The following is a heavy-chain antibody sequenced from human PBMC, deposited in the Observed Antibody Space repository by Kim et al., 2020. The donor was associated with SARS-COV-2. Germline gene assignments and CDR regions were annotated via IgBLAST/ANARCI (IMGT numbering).Heavy chain of an antibody. Sequence: GGSLRLSCAASGFIFSDYYMSWIRQAPGKGLEWVSYISSSGGSKYYADSVKGRFTISRDNANNALFLQMNNLRAEDTAVYFCARDLYYYETNLILGFDPWGQGTLVTVSS. D-gene: IGHD3-22*01. CDR2: ISSSGGSK. V-gene: IGHV3-11*01. J-gene: IGHJ5*02. CDR3: ARDLYYYETNLILGFDP. CDR1: GFIFSDYY.